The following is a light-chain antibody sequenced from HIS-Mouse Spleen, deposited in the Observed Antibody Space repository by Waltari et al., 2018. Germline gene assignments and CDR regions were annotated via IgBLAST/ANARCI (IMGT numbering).Light chain of an antibody. CDR3: NSRDSSGNHVV. CDR1: SLRSYY. J-gene: IGLJ2*01. Sequence: SSELTQDPAVSLALGQTVRITFQGDSLRSYYATWYQQKPGQAPVLFIYGKNNRPSGIPDRFSGSSSGNTASLTITGAQAEDEADYYCNSRDSSGNHVVFGGGTKLTVL. V-gene: IGLV3-19*01. CDR2: GKN.